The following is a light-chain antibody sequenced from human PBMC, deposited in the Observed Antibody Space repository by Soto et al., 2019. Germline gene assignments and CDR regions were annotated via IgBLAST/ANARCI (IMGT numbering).Light chain of an antibody. CDR3: QQYGSSPLT. CDR2: GAS. V-gene: IGKV3-20*01. Sequence: PGERATLSCRASQRVTSNYLAWYQQKPGQAPRLLIYGASSRAADIPDRFSGSGSGTDFTLTISRLEPEDFAVYYCQQYGSSPLTFGGGTKVEIK. CDR1: QRVTSNY. J-gene: IGKJ4*01.